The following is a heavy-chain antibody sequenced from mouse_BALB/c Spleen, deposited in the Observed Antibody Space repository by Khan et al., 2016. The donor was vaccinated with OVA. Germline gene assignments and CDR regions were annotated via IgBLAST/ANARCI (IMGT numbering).Heavy chain of an antibody. CDR3: TRSGYANPFAY. D-gene: IGHD2-10*02. CDR2: INPTTGGT. J-gene: IGHJ3*01. V-gene: IGHV1S81*02. CDR1: GYTFSSYY. Sequence: QVRLQQSGAELVKPGASVKLSCKASGYTFSSYYMYWVKQRPGQGLEWIGGINPTTGGTNFNEKFKTKATLTVDTSSNTAYMQLSSLTSEDSAVCYGTRSGYANPFAYWGQGTLVTVSA.